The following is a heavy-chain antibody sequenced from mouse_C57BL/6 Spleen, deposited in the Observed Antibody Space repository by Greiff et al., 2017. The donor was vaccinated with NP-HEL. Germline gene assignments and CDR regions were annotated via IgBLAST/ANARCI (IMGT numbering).Heavy chain of an antibody. CDR1: GYTFTDYE. Sequence: QVQLQQSGAELVRPGASVTLSCKASGYTFTDYEMHWVKQTPVHGLEWIGAIDPETGGTAYNQKFKGKAILTADKSSSTAYMELRSLTSEDSAVYYCTRWNGSSLFDVWGTGTTVTVSS. CDR3: TRWNGSSLFDV. CDR2: IDPETGGT. J-gene: IGHJ1*03. V-gene: IGHV1-15*01. D-gene: IGHD1-1*01.